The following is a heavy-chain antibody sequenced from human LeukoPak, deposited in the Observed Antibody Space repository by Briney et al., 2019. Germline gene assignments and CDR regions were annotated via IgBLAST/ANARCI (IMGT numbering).Heavy chain of an antibody. V-gene: IGHV1-69*05. CDR1: GGTFSSYA. CDR2: IIPSCGTE. J-gene: IGHJ4*02. D-gene: IGHD3-22*01. CDR3: ARVSQAQYSYDSSGYYQPTTPYYFDY. Sequence: SVKVSFKASGGTFSSYAISWVRQAPGQGLEWMGGIIPSCGTENYAQKFQGRVTITTDESTSTAYMELSSLRSEDTAVYYCARVSQAQYSYDSSGYYQPTTPYYFDYWGQGTLVTVSS.